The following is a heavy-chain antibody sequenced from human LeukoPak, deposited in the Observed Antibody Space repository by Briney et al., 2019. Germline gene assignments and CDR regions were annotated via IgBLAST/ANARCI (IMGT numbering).Heavy chain of an antibody. J-gene: IGHJ4*02. V-gene: IGHV4-39*01. D-gene: IGHD6-13*01. Sequence: SETLSLTCTVSGGSISSSSYYWGWIRQPPGKGLEWIGSIYYSGSTYYNPSLKSRVTISVDTSKNQFSLKLSSVTAADTAVYYCARLPDSSSWYSYYYFDYWGQGTLVTVSS. CDR1: GGSISSSSYY. CDR3: ARLPDSSSWYSYYYFDY. CDR2: IYYSGST.